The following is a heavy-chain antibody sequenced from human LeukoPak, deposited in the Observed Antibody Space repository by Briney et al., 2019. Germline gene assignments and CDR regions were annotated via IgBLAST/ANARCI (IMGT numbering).Heavy chain of an antibody. CDR1: GFTFISYA. V-gene: IGHV3-23*01. Sequence: GGSLRLSCAASGFTFISYAMSWVRQAPGKGLEWVSAISGSGGSTYYADSVKGRFTISRDNSKNTLYLQMNSLRAEDTAVYYCADHFHRVYGYGYKYRGQGTLVTVSS. J-gene: IGHJ4*02. CDR2: ISGSGGST. CDR3: ADHFHRVYGYGYKY. D-gene: IGHD5-18*01.